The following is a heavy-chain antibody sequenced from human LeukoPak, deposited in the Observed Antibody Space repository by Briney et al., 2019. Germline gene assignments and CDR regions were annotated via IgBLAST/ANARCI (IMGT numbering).Heavy chain of an antibody. Sequence: GGSLRLSCAASGFTFSSYAISWVRQAPGKGLEWVSAISGSGGSTYYADSVKGRFTISRDNSKNTLYLQMNSLRAEDTAVYYCAKPYYYDSSGSPYYWGQGTLVTVSS. D-gene: IGHD3-22*01. V-gene: IGHV3-23*01. CDR3: AKPYYYDSSGSPYY. J-gene: IGHJ4*02. CDR2: ISGSGGST. CDR1: GFTFSSYA.